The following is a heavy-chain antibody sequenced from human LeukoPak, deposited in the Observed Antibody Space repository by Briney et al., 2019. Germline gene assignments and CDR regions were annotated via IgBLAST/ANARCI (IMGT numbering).Heavy chain of an antibody. J-gene: IGHJ5*02. D-gene: IGHD2-2*02. CDR3: ARDKARTSVVVPAAIYP. Sequence: PGRSLRLSCAASGFTFRSYAMHGVRQAPGKGLEGGAVISYDGSNKYYADSVKGRFTISRDNSKNTLYLQMNSLRAEDTAVYYCARDKARTSVVVPAAIYPWGQGTLVTVSS. V-gene: IGHV3-30-3*01. CDR1: GFTFRSYA. CDR2: ISYDGSNK.